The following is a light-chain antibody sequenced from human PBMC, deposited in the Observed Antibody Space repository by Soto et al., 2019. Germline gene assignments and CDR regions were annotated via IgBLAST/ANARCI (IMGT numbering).Light chain of an antibody. V-gene: IGLV2-14*01. J-gene: IGLJ1*01. CDR3: SSYTSSTTRV. CDR2: DVS. Sequence: QSVLTQPASVSGSPGQSITISCTGTSSDVGGYNYVSWHQQHPGKAPKLMIYDVSNRPSGASNRFSGSKSGNTASLTISGLQAEDEADYYCSSYTSSTTRVFGTGTKVTVL. CDR1: SSDVGGYNY.